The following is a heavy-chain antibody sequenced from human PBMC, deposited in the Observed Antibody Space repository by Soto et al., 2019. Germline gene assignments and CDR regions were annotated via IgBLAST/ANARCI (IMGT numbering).Heavy chain of an antibody. CDR1: GYTFTSYA. CDR3: ASSAVIAGYYYYGMDV. D-gene: IGHD2-2*01. J-gene: IGHJ6*02. V-gene: IGHV1-3*05. Sequence: QVQLVQSGAEEKKPGASVKVSCKASGYTFTSYAMHWVRQAPGQRLEWMGWINAGNGNTKYSQKFQGRVTITRDTSARTASMELSSLRSEDTAVYYCASSAVIAGYYYYGMDVWGQGTTVTVSS. CDR2: INAGNGNT.